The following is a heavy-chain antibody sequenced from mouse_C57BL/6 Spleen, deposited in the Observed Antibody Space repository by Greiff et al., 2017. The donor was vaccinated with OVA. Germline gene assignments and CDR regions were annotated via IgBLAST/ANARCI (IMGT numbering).Heavy chain of an antibody. D-gene: IGHD2-4*01. CDR1: GFSLTSYG. CDR2: IWRGGST. CDR3: AKNEGAYDYDGAWFAY. J-gene: IGHJ3*01. V-gene: IGHV2-5*01. Sequence: QVQLQQSGPGLVQPSQSLSITCTVSGFSLTSYGVHWVRQSPGTGLEWLGVIWRGGSTDYNAAVMSRLSITKDNSKSQVFFKMNSLQADDTAIYYCAKNEGAYDYDGAWFAYWGQGTLVTVSA.